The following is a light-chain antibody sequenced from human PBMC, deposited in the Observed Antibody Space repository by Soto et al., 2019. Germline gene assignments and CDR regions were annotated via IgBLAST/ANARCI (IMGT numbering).Light chain of an antibody. CDR2: EGS. CDR1: SNDVGTYNL. Sequence: QSALTQPASVSGSPGQSITISCTGASNDVGTYNLVSWYQQHPGKAPKLIIYEGSKRPSGVSNRFSGSKSGDTASLSIPGLQADDEADYYCCSSARGTTYVFGTGTKVTVL. CDR3: CSSARGTTYV. J-gene: IGLJ1*01. V-gene: IGLV2-23*01.